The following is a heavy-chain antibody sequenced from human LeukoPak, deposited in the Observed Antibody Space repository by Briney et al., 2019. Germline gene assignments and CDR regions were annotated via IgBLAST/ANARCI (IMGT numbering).Heavy chain of an antibody. J-gene: IGHJ3*02. CDR1: GYTFTGYY. CDR2: INPNSGGT. Sequence: ASVKVSCKASGYTFTGYYMHWVRQAPGQGLEWMGRINPNSGGTNYAQKFQGRVTMTRDTSISTAYMELSRLRSDDTAVYYRARDYGGYKGEAFDIWGQGTMVTVSS. V-gene: IGHV1-2*06. CDR3: ARDYGGYKGEAFDI. D-gene: IGHD5-24*01.